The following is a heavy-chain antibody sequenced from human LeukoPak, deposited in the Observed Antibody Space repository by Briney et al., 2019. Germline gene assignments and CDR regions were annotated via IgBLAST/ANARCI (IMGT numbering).Heavy chain of an antibody. D-gene: IGHD3-22*01. CDR3: ARGYDSSGSDAFDI. Sequence: GGSLRLSCAASGYTFSSYAMHWVRQAPGKGLEWVAVISYDGSNKYYADSVKGRFTISRDNSKNTLYLQMNSLRAEDTAVYYCARGYDSSGSDAFDIWGQGTMVTVSS. V-gene: IGHV3-30*04. CDR2: ISYDGSNK. J-gene: IGHJ3*02. CDR1: GYTFSSYA.